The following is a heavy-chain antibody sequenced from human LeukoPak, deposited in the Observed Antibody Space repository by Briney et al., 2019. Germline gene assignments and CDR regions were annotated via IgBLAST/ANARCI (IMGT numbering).Heavy chain of an antibody. Sequence: GGSLRLSCAASGFSISNDWMSWVRQAPGKGLEWVARVKSKGAGETTGYAAPVKGRFTISRDDSKNTLYLQMNSLKTEDTAVYYCTLIQGWGSGSYYRDFWGQGTLVTVSS. CDR2: VKSKGAGETT. CDR3: TLIQGWGSGSYYRDF. V-gene: IGHV3-15*01. D-gene: IGHD3-10*01. CDR1: GFSISNDW. J-gene: IGHJ4*02.